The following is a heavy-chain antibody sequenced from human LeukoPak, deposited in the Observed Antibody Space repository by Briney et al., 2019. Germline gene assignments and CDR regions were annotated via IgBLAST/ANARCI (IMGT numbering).Heavy chain of an antibody. J-gene: IGHJ5*02. V-gene: IGHV4-39*01. Sequence: PSEALSLTCTVSGGSISSSSYYWGWIRQPPGKGLEWIGSIYYSGSTYYNPSLKSRVTISVDTSKDQFSLKLSSVTAADTAVYYCARSLVARGSWFDPWGQGTLVTVSS. CDR3: ARSLVARGSWFDP. D-gene: IGHD3-10*01. CDR2: IYYSGST. CDR1: GGSISSSSYY.